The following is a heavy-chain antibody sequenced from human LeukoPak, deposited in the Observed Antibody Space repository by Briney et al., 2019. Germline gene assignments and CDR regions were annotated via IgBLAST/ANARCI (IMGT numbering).Heavy chain of an antibody. Sequence: GGSLRLSCAASGFTLSDYYMSWIRQAPGRGLEWVSYISSSGNTIYNADSVEGRFTISSDNAKNSLYLQMNSLRAEDTAVYYCARGRRVGATTYWFDPWGQGTLVTVSS. D-gene: IGHD1-26*01. CDR2: ISSSGNTI. V-gene: IGHV3-11*01. CDR1: GFTLSDYY. J-gene: IGHJ5*02. CDR3: ARGRRVGATTYWFDP.